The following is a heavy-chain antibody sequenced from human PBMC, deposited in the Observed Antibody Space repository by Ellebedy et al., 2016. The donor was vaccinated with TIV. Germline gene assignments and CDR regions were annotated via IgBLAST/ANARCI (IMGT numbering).Heavy chain of an antibody. CDR3: ARAGSPGSVDY. D-gene: IGHD3-10*01. Sequence: PGGSLRLSCAASGFTFSSFAMGWVRRTPGKGLEGVSGLHGSGRGIWYSDSVKGRFTISRDNAKNSLFLQMNSLRAEDTALYYCARAGSPGSVDYWGQGTPITVSS. CDR2: LHGSGRGI. J-gene: IGHJ4*02. V-gene: IGHV3-21*04. CDR1: GFTFSSFA.